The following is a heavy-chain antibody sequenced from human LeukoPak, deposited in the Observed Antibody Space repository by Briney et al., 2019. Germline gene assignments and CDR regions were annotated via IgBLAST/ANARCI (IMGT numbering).Heavy chain of an antibody. D-gene: IGHD2-15*01. CDR2: INPNSGGT. CDR3: ARVVKYCSGGSCYPPPHFDY. V-gene: IGHV1-2*02. Sequence: ASVKVSCKASGYTFTGYYMHWVRQAPGQGLEWMGWINPNSGGTNYAQKFQGRVTMTRDTSISTAYMELSRLRSDDTAVYYCARVVKYCSGGSCYPPPHFDYWGQGTLVTVSS. J-gene: IGHJ4*02. CDR1: GYTFTGYY.